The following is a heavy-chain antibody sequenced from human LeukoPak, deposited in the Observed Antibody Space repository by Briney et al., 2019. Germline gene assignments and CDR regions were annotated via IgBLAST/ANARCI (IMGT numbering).Heavy chain of an antibody. J-gene: IGHJ6*02. Sequence: GGSLRLSCAASGFTFRIYAMSWVRQAPGRGLEWVSTISGSGESTYYADSVKGRFTFSRDNSKNTLYLQMNSLRAEDTAVYYCAKNLIAARRPYYYYGMDVWGQGTTVTVSS. D-gene: IGHD6-6*01. V-gene: IGHV3-23*01. CDR2: ISGSGEST. CDR3: AKNLIAARRPYYYYGMDV. CDR1: GFTFRIYA.